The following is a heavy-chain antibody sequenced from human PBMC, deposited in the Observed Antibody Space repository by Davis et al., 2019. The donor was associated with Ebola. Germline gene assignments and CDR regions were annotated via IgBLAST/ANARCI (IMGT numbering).Heavy chain of an antibody. CDR1: GGSISSYY. Sequence: ESLKISCTVSGGSISSYYWSWIRQPPGKGLEWIGYIYYSGSTNYNPSLKSRVTISVDTSKNQFSLKLSSVTAADTAVYYCARLWGLQQHYWYFDVWGRGTLVTVSP. CDR2: IYYSGST. CDR3: ARLWGLQQHYWYFDV. J-gene: IGHJ2*01. V-gene: IGHV4-59*08. D-gene: IGHD1/OR15-1a*01.